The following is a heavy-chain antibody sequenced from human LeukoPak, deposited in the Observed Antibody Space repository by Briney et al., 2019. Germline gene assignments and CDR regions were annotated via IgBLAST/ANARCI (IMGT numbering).Heavy chain of an antibody. J-gene: IGHJ3*02. V-gene: IGHV3-23*01. CDR1: GFTLSSYT. CDR2: ISGNGGAT. CDR3: ARRGGGGDWGDFDI. D-gene: IGHD2-21*02. Sequence: PGGSLRLSCAASGFTLSSYTMTWVRQAPGKGLEWVSAISGNGGATYYADTVKGRFSISRDNSKNTLYLDMNSLRGDDTAVYYCARRGGGGDWGDFDIWGQGTMVTVSS.